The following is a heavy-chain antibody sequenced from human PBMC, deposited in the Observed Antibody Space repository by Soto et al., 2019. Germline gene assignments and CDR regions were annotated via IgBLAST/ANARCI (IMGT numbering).Heavy chain of an antibody. J-gene: IGHJ6*02. CDR1: GGSFSNYS. V-gene: IGHV4-34*01. CDR2: INHNGGT. CDR3: ARAPALQDGYFGLYV. Sequence: QVQLQQWGAGLLKPSETLSLTCAVYGGSFSNYSWNWIRQSPGKGLEWIGEINHNGGTDYIPSLKNRITISIDTSKNQFSLRLRSVTAADTAVYYCARAPALQDGYFGLYVWGQGTTVNV.